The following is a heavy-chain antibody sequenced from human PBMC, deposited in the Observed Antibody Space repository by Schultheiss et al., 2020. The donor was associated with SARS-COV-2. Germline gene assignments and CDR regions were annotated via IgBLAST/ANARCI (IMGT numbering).Heavy chain of an antibody. CDR3: ARSYCGGDCYYYYYGMDV. Sequence: GESLKISCAASGFTVSSNYMSWVRQAPGKGLEWVSVIFSGGSTYYADSVKGRFTISRDNSKNTLYLQMNSLRVEDTAVYYCARSYCGGDCYYYYYGMDVWGQGTTVTVSS. CDR2: IFSGGST. V-gene: IGHV3-53*01. D-gene: IGHD2-21*02. J-gene: IGHJ6*02. CDR1: GFTVSSNY.